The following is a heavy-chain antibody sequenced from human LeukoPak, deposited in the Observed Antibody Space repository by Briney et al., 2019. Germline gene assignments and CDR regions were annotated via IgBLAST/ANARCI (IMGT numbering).Heavy chain of an antibody. D-gene: IGHD6-13*01. J-gene: IGHJ3*02. CDR3: ARLVAAAGTDAFDI. V-gene: IGHV4-30-4*08. CDR2: IYYSGST. Sequence: PSQTLSLTCTVSGGSISSGDYYWSWIRQPPGTGLEWIGYIYYSGSTNYNPSLKSRVTISVDTSKNQFSLKLSSVTAADTAVYYCARLVAAAGTDAFDIWGQGTMVTVSS. CDR1: GGSISSGDYY.